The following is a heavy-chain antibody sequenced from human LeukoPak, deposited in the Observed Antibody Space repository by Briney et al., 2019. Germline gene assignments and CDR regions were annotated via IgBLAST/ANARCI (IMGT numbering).Heavy chain of an antibody. J-gene: IGHJ4*02. CDR2: ISSSSSTI. V-gene: IGHV3-48*02. CDR1: AFTFSTYS. D-gene: IGHD5-12*01. CDR3: ATGVDGIGGRDH. Sequence: GGSLRLSCAASAFTFSTYSMNWVRQAPGRGLEWLSYISSSSSTIYYADSVRGRFTISRDNARNSLDLQMNSLRDEDTAVYYCATGVDGIGGRDHWGQGTLVTVSS.